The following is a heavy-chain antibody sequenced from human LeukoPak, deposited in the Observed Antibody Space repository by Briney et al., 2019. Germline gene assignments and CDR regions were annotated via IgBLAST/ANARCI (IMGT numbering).Heavy chain of an antibody. Sequence: GGSLRLSCAASGLTFSSSAMSWVRQAPGKGLEWVSGISGSGDSTYYADSVKGRFTISRDSSKNTLYLQMNSLRAEDTAVYYCAKAMGGGLRFDYWGQGTLVTVSS. V-gene: IGHV3-23*01. CDR1: GLTFSSSA. CDR3: AKAMGGGLRFDY. J-gene: IGHJ4*02. CDR2: ISGSGDST. D-gene: IGHD3-10*01.